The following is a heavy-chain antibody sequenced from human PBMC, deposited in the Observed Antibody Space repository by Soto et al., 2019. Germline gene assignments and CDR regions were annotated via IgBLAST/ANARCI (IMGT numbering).Heavy chain of an antibody. D-gene: IGHD2-8*01. Sequence: GXSRRLSCAASGFTFSSYGMHWVRQAPGKGLEWVAVISYDGSNKYYADSVKGRFTISRDNSKNTLYLQMNSLRAEDTAVYYCAKDHDAYGMDVWGQGTTVTVSS. CDR1: GFTFSSYG. CDR2: ISYDGSNK. CDR3: AKDHDAYGMDV. V-gene: IGHV3-30*18. J-gene: IGHJ6*02.